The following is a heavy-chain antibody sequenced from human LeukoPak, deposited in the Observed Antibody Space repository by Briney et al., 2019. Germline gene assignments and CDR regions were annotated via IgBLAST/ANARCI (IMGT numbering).Heavy chain of an antibody. J-gene: IGHJ4*02. CDR1: GYTFTDYY. D-gene: IGHD4-17*01. Sequence: ASVKVSCKASGYTFTDYYIHWVRQAPGQGLEWMGWISAYNGNTNYAQKLQGRVTMTTDTSTSTAYMELRSLRSDDTAVYYCARTTVTPEDFDYWGQGTLVTVSS. CDR2: ISAYNGNT. CDR3: ARTTVTPEDFDY. V-gene: IGHV1-18*04.